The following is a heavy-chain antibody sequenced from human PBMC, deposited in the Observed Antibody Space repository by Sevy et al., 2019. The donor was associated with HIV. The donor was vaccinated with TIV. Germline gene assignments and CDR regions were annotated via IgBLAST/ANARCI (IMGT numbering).Heavy chain of an antibody. CDR3: ARDPLYYSHRDSYHLKYYFDY. CDR1: GFAFSRYG. CDR2: IWHDGNYK. Sequence: GGSLRLSCGASGFAFSRYGMHWVRQAPGKGPEWVAVIWHDGNYKYYADSVKGRFTISRDNSKNTLYLQMNSLRGDDSAVYFCARDPLYYSHRDSYHLKYYFDYWGQGTQVTVSS. J-gene: IGHJ4*02. V-gene: IGHV3-33*01. D-gene: IGHD3-10*01.